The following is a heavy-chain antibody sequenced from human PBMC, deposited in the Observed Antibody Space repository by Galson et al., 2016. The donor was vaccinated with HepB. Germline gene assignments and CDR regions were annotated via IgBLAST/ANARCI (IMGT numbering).Heavy chain of an antibody. CDR3: ARTPTRRTFFSYFDH. CDR1: GFSLTTTGMC. D-gene: IGHD3-3*02. Sequence: PALVKPTQTLTLTCTFSGFSLTTTGMCVSWVRQPPGQALEWLALIDWDDDKYYSTSLETRLTISKDTSKNQVVLRMTNMDPVDTATYYCARTPTRRTFFSYFDHWGLGVLVTVSS. V-gene: IGHV2-70*20. CDR2: IDWDDDK. J-gene: IGHJ4*02.